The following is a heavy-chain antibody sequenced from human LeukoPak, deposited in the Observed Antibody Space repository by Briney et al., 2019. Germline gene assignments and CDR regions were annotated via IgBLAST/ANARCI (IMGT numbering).Heavy chain of an antibody. CDR1: GFTVSSNY. D-gene: IGHD3-10*01. CDR2: IYSGGST. V-gene: IGHV3-53*01. Sequence: PGGSLRLSCAASGFTVSSNYMSWVRQAPGKGLEWVSVIYSGGSTYYADSVKGRFTISRDNSKNTLYLQMNSLRAEDTAVYYCARDLFGRRSDYWGQGTLVTVSS. J-gene: IGHJ4*02. CDR3: ARDLFGRRSDY.